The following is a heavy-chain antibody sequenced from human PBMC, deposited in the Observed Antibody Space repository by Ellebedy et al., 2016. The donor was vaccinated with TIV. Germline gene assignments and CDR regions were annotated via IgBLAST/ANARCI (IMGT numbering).Heavy chain of an antibody. J-gene: IGHJ6*02. CDR1: GFAFSGYA. CDR3: AREIFLWSLGNYYYGMDV. V-gene: IGHV3-48*04. CDR2: IGSSSTTI. D-gene: IGHD3-10*01. Sequence: GESLKISXAASGFAFSGYAMHWVRQAPGKGLAWVSYIGSSSTTIYYADSVKGRFTVSRDNAKNSLYLQLNSLSAEDTAVYYCAREIFLWSLGNYYYGMDVWGHGTTVIVSS.